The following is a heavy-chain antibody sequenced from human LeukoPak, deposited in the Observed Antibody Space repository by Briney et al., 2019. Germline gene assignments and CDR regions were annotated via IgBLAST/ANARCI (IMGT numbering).Heavy chain of an antibody. Sequence: SETLSLTCTVSGGSISSYYWSWIRQPAGKGLEWIGRIYTSGSTNYNPSLKSRVTMSVDTSKNQFSLKLSSVTAADTAVYYCARHSGYSSGWYYYYYGMDVWGQGTTVTVSS. CDR2: IYTSGST. V-gene: IGHV4-4*07. D-gene: IGHD6-19*01. J-gene: IGHJ6*02. CDR3: ARHSGYSSGWYYYYYGMDV. CDR1: GGSISSYY.